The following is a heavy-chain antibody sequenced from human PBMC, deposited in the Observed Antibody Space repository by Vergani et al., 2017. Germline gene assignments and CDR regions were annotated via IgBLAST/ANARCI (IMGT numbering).Heavy chain of an antibody. Sequence: QVQLQESGPGLVKPSETLSLTCTVSGYSISSGYYWGWIRQAPGKGLEWIGGIYNIGSTYYNPSLKSRITISVDTSKNQFSLKLSSVTAADTAVYYCARARTTGTIFDYWGQGTLVTVSS. CDR3: ARARTTGTIFDY. D-gene: IGHD1-1*01. CDR2: IYNIGST. J-gene: IGHJ4*02. CDR1: GYSISSGYY. V-gene: IGHV4-38-2*02.